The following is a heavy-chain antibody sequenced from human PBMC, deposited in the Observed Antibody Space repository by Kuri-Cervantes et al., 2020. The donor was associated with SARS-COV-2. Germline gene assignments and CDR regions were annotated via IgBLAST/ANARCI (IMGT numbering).Heavy chain of an antibody. J-gene: IGHJ6*03. CDR3: ARWGYYDFWSGYVVGDYYYYMGV. D-gene: IGHD3-3*01. Sequence: SETLSLTCAVYGGSFSGYYWSWIRQPPGKGLEWIGEINHSGSTNYNPSLKSRVTISVDTSKNQFSLKLSSVTAADTDVYYCARWGYYDFWSGYVVGDYYYYMGVWGKGTTVTVSS. CDR1: GGSFSGYY. CDR2: INHSGST. V-gene: IGHV4-34*01.